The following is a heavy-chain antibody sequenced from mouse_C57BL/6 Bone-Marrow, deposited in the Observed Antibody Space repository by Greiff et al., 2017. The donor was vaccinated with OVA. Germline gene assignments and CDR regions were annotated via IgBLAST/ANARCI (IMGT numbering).Heavy chain of an antibody. J-gene: IGHJ3*01. V-gene: IGHV1-47*01. CDR2: FHPYNDDT. CDR1: GYTFTTYP. CDR3: ARPGDYDGDWFAY. Sequence: QVQLQQSGAELVKPGASVKMSCKASGYTFTTYPIEWMKQNPGKSLEWIGNFHPYNDDTKYNEKFKGKATLTVEKSSSTVYLELSRLTSDDSAVDDCARPGDYDGDWFAYWGQGTLVTVSA. D-gene: IGHD2-4*01.